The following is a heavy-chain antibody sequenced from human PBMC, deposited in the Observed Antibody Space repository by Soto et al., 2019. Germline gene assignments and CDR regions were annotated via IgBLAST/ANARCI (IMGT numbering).Heavy chain of an antibody. Sequence: QLQLQESGSGLVKPSQTLSLTCAVSGGSISSGGYSWSWIRQPPGKGLEWIGYIYHSGSTYYNPSLKSRATISVDRSKNQFSLKLGSVTAADTAVYYCARAGGLGAVAADYWGQGTLVTVSS. J-gene: IGHJ4*02. CDR3: ARAGGLGAVAADY. V-gene: IGHV4-30-2*01. D-gene: IGHD6-19*01. CDR1: GGSISSGGYS. CDR2: IYHSGST.